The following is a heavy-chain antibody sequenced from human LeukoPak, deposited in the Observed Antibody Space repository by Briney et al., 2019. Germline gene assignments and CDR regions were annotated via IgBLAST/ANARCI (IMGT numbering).Heavy chain of an antibody. D-gene: IGHD6-6*01. CDR3: ARGGLAALYLDY. V-gene: IGHV4-34*01. J-gene: IGHJ4*02. CDR1: GGSFSGYY. CDR2: INHSGST. Sequence: SETLSLTCAVYGGSFSGYYWSWIRQPPGKGLEWIGEINHSGSTNYNPSLESRVTISVDTSKNQFSLKLSSVTAADTAVYYCARGGLAALYLDYWGQGTLVTVSS.